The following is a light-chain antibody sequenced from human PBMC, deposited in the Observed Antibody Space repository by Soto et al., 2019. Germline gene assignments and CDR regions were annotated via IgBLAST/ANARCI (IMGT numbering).Light chain of an antibody. CDR1: SGDVGTYDL. CDR3: SSYTSSSTLEYV. CDR2: EAT. Sequence: QSALTQPASVSGSPGQSITISCTGTSGDVGTYDLVSWYQHHPGAAPKLMIYEATRRPSGISNRFSGSKSGNTASLTISGLQAEDEAAYYCSSYTSSSTLEYVFGTGTQLTVL. V-gene: IGLV2-14*02. J-gene: IGLJ1*01.